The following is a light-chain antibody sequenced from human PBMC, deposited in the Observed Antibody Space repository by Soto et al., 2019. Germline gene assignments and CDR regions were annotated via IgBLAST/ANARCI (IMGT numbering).Light chain of an antibody. CDR3: ETWDSNTWV. CDR2: LEGRGNY. J-gene: IGLJ3*02. CDR1: SGHSSYI. V-gene: IGLV4-60*02. Sequence: QLVLTQSSSASASLGSSVKLTCTLSSGHSSYIIAWHQQQPGKAPRYLMKLEGRGNYNKGSGVPDRFSGSSSGADRYLTISHLQFEEEADYYCETWDSNTWVFGGGTKLTVL.